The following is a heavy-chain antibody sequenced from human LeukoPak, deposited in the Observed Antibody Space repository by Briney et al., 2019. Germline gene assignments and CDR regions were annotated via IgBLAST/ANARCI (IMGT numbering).Heavy chain of an antibody. CDR2: FDPEDGET. CDR3: ATRPPGYSGSYYFDY. Sequence: ASLKVSCKVSGYTLTELSMHWVRQAPGKGLEWMGGFDPEDGETIYAQKFQGRVTMTEDTSTDTAYMELSSLRSEDTAVYYCATRPPGYSGSYYFDYWGQGTLVTVSS. CDR1: GYTLTELS. D-gene: IGHD1-26*01. J-gene: IGHJ4*02. V-gene: IGHV1-24*01.